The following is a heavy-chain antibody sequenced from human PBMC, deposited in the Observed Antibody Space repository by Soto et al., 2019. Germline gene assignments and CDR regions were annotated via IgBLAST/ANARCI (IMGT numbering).Heavy chain of an antibody. V-gene: IGHV1-18*01. D-gene: IGHD4-17*01. CDR2: ISAYNGNT. CDR1: GYTFTSYG. Sequence: QVQLVQSGAEVKKPGASVKVSCKASGYTFTSYGISGVRQAPGQGLEGMGGISAYNGNTNYAQKHQGRVTMTTDTSTSTAYMELRSLRSDDTAVYYCARGTPPDYGDYATTALDYWGQGTLVTVSS. CDR3: ARGTPPDYGDYATTALDY. J-gene: IGHJ4*02.